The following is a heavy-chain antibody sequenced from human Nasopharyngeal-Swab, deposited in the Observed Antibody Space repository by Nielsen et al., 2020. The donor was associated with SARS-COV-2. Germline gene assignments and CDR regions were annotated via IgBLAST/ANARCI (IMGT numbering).Heavy chain of an antibody. V-gene: IGHV4-59*01. CDR2: TYYSGST. Sequence: SETLSLTCTVSGGSISSYYWSWIRQPPGKGLEWIGYTYYSGSTNYNPSLKSRVTISVDTSKNQFSLKLSSVTAADTAVYCCAREGRITMVRGVITKTNWFDPWGQGTLVTVSS. CDR3: AREGRITMVRGVITKTNWFDP. J-gene: IGHJ5*02. CDR1: GGSISSYY. D-gene: IGHD3-10*01.